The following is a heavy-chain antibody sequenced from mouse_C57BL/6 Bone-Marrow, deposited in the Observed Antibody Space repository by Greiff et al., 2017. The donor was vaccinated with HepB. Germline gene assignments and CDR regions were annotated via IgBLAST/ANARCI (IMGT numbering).Heavy chain of an antibody. V-gene: IGHV5-4*01. Sequence: EVQVVESGGGLVKPGGSLKLSCAASGFTFSSYAMSWVRQTPEKRLEWVATISDGGSYTYYPDNVKGRFTISRDNAKNNLYLQMSHLKSEDTAMYYCARDEAITTVVATDYYAMDYWGQGTSVTVSS. CDR2: ISDGGSYT. D-gene: IGHD1-1*01. J-gene: IGHJ4*01. CDR1: GFTFSSYA. CDR3: ARDEAITTVVATDYYAMDY.